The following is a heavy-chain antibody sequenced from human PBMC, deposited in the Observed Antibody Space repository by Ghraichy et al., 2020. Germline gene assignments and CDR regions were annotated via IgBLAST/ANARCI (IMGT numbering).Heavy chain of an antibody. CDR1: GFTFSNYA. J-gene: IGHJ3*02. D-gene: IGHD6-13*01. Sequence: GGSLRLSCAVSGFTFSNYAMNWFRQAPGKGLEWVSVIGEQIDSTIYADSVKGRFTISRDNSQDVLYLQMNSLTVDDTAVYYCARRRAAGHEPSDIWGQGTVVTV. CDR2: IGEQIDST. V-gene: IGHV3-23*01. CDR3: ARRRAAGHEPSDI.